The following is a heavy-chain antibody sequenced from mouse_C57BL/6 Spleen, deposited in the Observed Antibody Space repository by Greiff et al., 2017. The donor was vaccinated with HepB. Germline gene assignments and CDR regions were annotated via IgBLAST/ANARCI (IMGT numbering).Heavy chain of an antibody. D-gene: IGHD2-3*01. Sequence: EVKLVESGGGLVKPGGSLKLSCAASGFTFSDYGMHWVRQAPEKGLEWVAYISSGSSTIYYADTVKGRFTISRDNAKNTMFLQMTSLGSEDTARYYCGRGWLYCYALDYWGQGTSVTVSS. CDR2: ISSGSSTI. CDR1: GFTFSDYG. V-gene: IGHV5-17*01. J-gene: IGHJ4*01. CDR3: GRGWLYCYALDY.